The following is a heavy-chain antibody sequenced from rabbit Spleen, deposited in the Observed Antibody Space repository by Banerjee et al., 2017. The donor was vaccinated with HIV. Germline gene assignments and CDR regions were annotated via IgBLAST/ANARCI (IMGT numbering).Heavy chain of an antibody. J-gene: IGHJ4*01. CDR1: GVSFSNNQY. CDR3: ARGPIGGIHDYIDYFNL. V-gene: IGHV1S40*01. Sequence: QSLEESGGDLVKPGASLTLTCTASGVSFSNNQYMCWVRQAPGKGLEWIACIDAGSSGFTYFASWARGRFTISKTSSTTVALQVTSLTAADTATYFCARGPIGGIHDYIDYFNLWGQGTLVTVS. D-gene: IGHD1-1*01. CDR2: IDAGSSGFT.